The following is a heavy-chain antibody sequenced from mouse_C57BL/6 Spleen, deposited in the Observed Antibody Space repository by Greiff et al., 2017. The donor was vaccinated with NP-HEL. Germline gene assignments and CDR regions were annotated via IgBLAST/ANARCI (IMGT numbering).Heavy chain of an antibody. CDR3: TAYYSNYGGFAY. CDR2: IDPETGGT. Sequence: VQLQQSGAELVRPGASVTLSCKASGYTFTDYEMHWVKQTPVHGLEWIGAIDPETGGTAYNQKFKGKAILTADKSSSTAYMELRSLTSEDSAVYYCTAYYSNYGGFAYWGHRTLVTVSA. J-gene: IGHJ3*01. V-gene: IGHV1-15*01. CDR1: GYTFTDYE. D-gene: IGHD2-5*01.